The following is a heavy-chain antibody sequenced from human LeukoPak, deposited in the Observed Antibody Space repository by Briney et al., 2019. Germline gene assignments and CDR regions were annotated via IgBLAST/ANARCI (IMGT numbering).Heavy chain of an antibody. Sequence: SETLSLTCTVSGGSISSSSYDWGWIRQPPGKGLEWIGSIYYSGSTYYNPSLKTRVTISVDTSKNQFSLKLSSVTAADTAVYYCARHRTYCSGGSCYFPPFDYWGQGTLVTVSS. CDR2: IYYSGST. D-gene: IGHD2-15*01. CDR1: GGSISSSSYD. V-gene: IGHV4-39*01. J-gene: IGHJ4*02. CDR3: ARHRTYCSGGSCYFPPFDY.